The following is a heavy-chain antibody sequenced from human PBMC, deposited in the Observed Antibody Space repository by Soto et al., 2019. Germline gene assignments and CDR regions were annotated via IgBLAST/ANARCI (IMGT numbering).Heavy chain of an antibody. CDR3: ARDSSSYYFDY. CDR1: GGSISGFY. CDR2: IYYSGST. V-gene: IGHV4-59*01. Sequence: SETPSLTCTVSGGSISGFYWSWLRPPPGKGLEWIGYIYYSGSTNYNPSLKSRVTISVDTSKSQFSLKLSSVTAADTAVYYCARDSSSYYFDYWGQGTLVTVSS. J-gene: IGHJ4*02. D-gene: IGHD6-6*01.